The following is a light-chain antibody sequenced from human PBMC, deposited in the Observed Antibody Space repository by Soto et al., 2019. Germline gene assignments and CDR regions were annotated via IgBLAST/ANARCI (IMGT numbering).Light chain of an antibody. CDR2: KAS. CDR3: QQYNSYSPT. CDR1: QSISSW. J-gene: IGKJ5*01. V-gene: IGKV1-5*03. Sequence: DIQMTQSPSTLSASVGDRVTITGRASQSISSWLAWYQQKPGKAPKLLIYKASSLESGVPSRFSGSGSGTEFTLTISSLQPDDFATYYCQQYNSYSPTFGQGTRREIK.